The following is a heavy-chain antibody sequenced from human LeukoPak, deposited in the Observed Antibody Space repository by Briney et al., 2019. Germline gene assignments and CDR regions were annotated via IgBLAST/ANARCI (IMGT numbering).Heavy chain of an antibody. J-gene: IGHJ4*02. CDR2: IIPTFGTA. D-gene: IGHD2-15*01. V-gene: IGHV1-69*06. CDR3: ARGFVRYCSGGSCYFPDY. Sequence: SVKVSRKASGGTFSSYAISWVRQAPGQGLEWMGGIIPTFGTANYAQKFQGRVTITADKSTSTAYMELSSLRSEDTAAYYCARGFVRYCSGGSCYFPDYWGQGTLVTVSS. CDR1: GGTFSSYA.